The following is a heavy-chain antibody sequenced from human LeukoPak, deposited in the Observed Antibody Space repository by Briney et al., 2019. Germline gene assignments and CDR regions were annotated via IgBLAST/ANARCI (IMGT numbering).Heavy chain of an antibody. J-gene: IGHJ4*02. D-gene: IGHD6-13*01. CDR3: ARDLRAAASTNY. V-gene: IGHV3-11*04. CDR2: ISSSGSTI. Sequence: PGGSLRLSCAASGFTFSDYYMSWIRQAPGKGLEWVSYISSSGSTIYYADSVKGRFTISRDNAKSSLYLQMNSLRAEDTAVYYCARDLRAAASTNYWGQGTLVTVSS. CDR1: GFTFSDYY.